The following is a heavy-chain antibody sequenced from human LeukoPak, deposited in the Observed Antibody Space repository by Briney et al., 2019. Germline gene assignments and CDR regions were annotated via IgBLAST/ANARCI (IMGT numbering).Heavy chain of an antibody. CDR1: GGSISSSSYY. V-gene: IGHV4-61*05. J-gene: IGHJ4*02. CDR3: ARGYSNYAFDY. D-gene: IGHD4-11*01. Sequence: SETLSLTCTVSGGSISSSSYYWGWIRQPPGKGLEWIGYIYYSGSTNYNPSLKSRVTISLDTSKNQFSLKLSSVTAADTAVYYCARGYSNYAFDYWGQGTLVTVSS. CDR2: IYYSGST.